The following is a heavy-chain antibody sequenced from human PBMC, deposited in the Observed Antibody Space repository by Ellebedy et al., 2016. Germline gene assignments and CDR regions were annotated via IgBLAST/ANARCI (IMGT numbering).Heavy chain of an antibody. D-gene: IGHD1-14*01. CDR3: TTYQSWAGVFHI. V-gene: IGHV3-15*01. J-gene: IGHJ3*02. CDR1: GFTFSNTW. Sequence: GESLKISCEASGFTFSNTWMSWVRQAPGKGLEWVGRIQSKTDGGATDYPPPVEGRFTISRDDSKNTLFLQMNSLKAEDTALYYCTTYQSWAGVFHIWGQGTMVTVSS. CDR2: IQSKTDGGAT.